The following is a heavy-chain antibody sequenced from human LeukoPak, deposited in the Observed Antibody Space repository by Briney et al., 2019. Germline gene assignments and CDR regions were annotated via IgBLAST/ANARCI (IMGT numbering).Heavy chain of an antibody. J-gene: IGHJ4*02. CDR2: ISYDGSNK. CDR1: GFTFSSYG. CDR3: AKDPTWGSAIDQYYFDY. V-gene: IGHV3-30*18. Sequence: GGSLRLSCAASGFTFSSYGMHWVRQAPGKGLEWVAVISYDGSNKYYADSVKGRFTISRDNSKNTLYLQMNSLRAEDTAVYYCAKDPTWGSAIDQYYFDYWGQGTLVTVSS. D-gene: IGHD2-15*01.